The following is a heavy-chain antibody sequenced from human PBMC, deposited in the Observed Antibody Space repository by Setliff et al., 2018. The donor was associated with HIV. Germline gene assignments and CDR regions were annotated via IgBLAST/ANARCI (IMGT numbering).Heavy chain of an antibody. D-gene: IGHD7-27*01. CDR2: IYYSGST. CDR3: ARDPGGWNWGRNAFDI. J-gene: IGHJ3*02. Sequence: SDTLSLPCTVPRGSISSYYWSWIRHPPGKGLEWIGYIYYSGSTNYNPSRKSRVTISVDTSKNQFSLKLSSVTAADTAVYYCARDPGGWNWGRNAFDIWGQGTMVTVSS. V-gene: IGHV4-59*13. CDR1: RGSISSYY.